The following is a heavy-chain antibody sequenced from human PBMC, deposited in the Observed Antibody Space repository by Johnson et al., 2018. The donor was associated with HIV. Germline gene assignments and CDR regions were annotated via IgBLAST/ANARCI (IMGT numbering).Heavy chain of an antibody. CDR1: GFTFSSYG. CDR2: IWYDGSDK. J-gene: IGHJ3*02. Sequence: MQLVESGGGVVQPGKSLRLSCAAFGFTFSSYGMHWVRQAPGKGLEWVAVIWYDGSDKYYADSVKGRFTISRDNSKNTLFLQMNSLRAEDTAVYYCVRGLGYVFYSGNSNALDIWGQGTMVTVS. CDR3: VRGLGYVFYSGNSNALDI. V-gene: IGHV3-33*01. D-gene: IGHD4-23*01.